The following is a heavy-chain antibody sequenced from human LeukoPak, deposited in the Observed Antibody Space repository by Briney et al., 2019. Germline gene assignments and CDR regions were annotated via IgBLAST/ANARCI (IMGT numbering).Heavy chain of an antibody. D-gene: IGHD1-14*01. J-gene: IGHJ4*02. Sequence: GGSLRLSCAASGFTFSGYGMHWVRQAPGKGLEWVANIKDDGSEKYSVDSVKGRFTISRDNAKNLLYLQMSSLRAEDTAVYYCARARIDYWGQGTLVTVSS. CDR1: GFTFSGYG. V-gene: IGHV3-7*04. CDR2: IKDDGSEK. CDR3: ARARIDY.